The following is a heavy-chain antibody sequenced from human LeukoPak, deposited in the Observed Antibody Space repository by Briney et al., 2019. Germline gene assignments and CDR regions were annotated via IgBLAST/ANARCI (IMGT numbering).Heavy chain of an antibody. V-gene: IGHV3-11*01. J-gene: IGHJ4*02. CDR2: ISPGGGMT. D-gene: IGHD6-19*01. CDR1: GFIFSDYH. Sequence: GGSLRLSCAASGFIFSDYHMSWIRQAPGKGLEWLSYISPGGGMTYFVDSVKRRFTISRDNARNSLSLQMNRLTAEDTAVYYCAGGRDIAVAGPGGYFDYWGQGTLVTVSS. CDR3: AGGRDIAVAGPGGYFDY.